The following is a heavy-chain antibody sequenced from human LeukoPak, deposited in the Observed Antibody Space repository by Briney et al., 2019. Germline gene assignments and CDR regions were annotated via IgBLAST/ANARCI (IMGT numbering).Heavy chain of an antibody. J-gene: IGHJ6*03. CDR3: ARVAYCSSTSCFYYYYMDV. V-gene: IGHV1-8*01. CDR1: GYTFTSYD. CDR2: MNPNSGNT. D-gene: IGHD2-2*01. Sequence: ASVEVSCKASGYTFTSYDINWVRQATGQGLEWMGWMNPNSGNTGYAQKFQGRVTMTRNTSISTAYMELSSLRSEDTAVYYCARVAYCSSTSCFYYYYMDVWGKGTTVTVSS.